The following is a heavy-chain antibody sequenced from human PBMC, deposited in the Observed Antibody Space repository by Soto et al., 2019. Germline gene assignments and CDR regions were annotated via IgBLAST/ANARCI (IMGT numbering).Heavy chain of an antibody. J-gene: IGHJ4*02. CDR1: GFTFSNAW. D-gene: IGHD1-26*01. Sequence: EVQLVESGGGLVKPGGSLRLSCAASGFTFSNAWMSWVRQAPGKGLEWVGRIKSKPDGGTTDYAAPVKGRFTISRDDSKNTLYLQRNSLKTEDTAVYYCTTEGYGGFDYWGQGTLVTVSS. CDR2: IKSKPDGGTT. CDR3: TTEGYGGFDY. V-gene: IGHV3-15*01.